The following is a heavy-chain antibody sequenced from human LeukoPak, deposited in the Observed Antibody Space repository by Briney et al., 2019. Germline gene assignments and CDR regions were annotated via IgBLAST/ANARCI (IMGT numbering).Heavy chain of an antibody. Sequence: ASVKVSCKASGYTFTSYYMHWVRQAPGQGLEWMGIINPSGGSTSYAQKFQGRVTMTRDTPTSTVYMELSSLRSEDTAVYYCAREESLYDSSGYYDNYWGQGTLVTVSS. J-gene: IGHJ4*02. D-gene: IGHD3-22*01. CDR2: INPSGGST. V-gene: IGHV1-46*01. CDR1: GYTFTSYY. CDR3: AREESLYDSSGYYDNY.